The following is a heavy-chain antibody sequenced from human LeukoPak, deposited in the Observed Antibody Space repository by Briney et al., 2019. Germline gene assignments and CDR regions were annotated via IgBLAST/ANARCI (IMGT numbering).Heavy chain of an antibody. CDR3: ARGGYYGSGNDFRFDP. Sequence: SETLPLTCTVSGGSISSYYWSWIRQSPGKGLECIGYIHYTGSTNHNPSLKSRVTISVETSKNQFSLKLKSVTAADTAVYYCARGGYYGSGNDFRFDPWGQGTLVTVSS. CDR2: IHYTGST. D-gene: IGHD3-10*01. V-gene: IGHV4-59*01. J-gene: IGHJ5*02. CDR1: GGSISSYY.